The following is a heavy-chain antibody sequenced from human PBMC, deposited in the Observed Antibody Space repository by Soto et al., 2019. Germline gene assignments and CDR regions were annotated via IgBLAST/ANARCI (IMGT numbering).Heavy chain of an antibody. CDR2: ISGSGGST. D-gene: IGHD4-4*01. CDR1: GFTFSSYA. CDR3: AKDCSYSTYVGGKNGNDY. Sequence: EVQLLESGGGLVQPGGSLRLSCAASGFTFSSYAMSWVRQAPGKGLEWVSAISGSGGSTYYADSVKGRFTISRDNSKNTLYLQMNRLRAEDTAVYYCAKDCSYSTYVGGKNGNDYWGQGTLVTVSS. J-gene: IGHJ4*02. V-gene: IGHV3-23*01.